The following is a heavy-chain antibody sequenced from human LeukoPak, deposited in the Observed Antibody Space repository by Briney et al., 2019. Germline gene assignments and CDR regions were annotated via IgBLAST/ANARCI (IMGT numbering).Heavy chain of an antibody. CDR3: VRDSPHFIVGATLGDY. CDR1: GYTFTSYG. D-gene: IGHD1-26*01. CDR2: ISAYNGNT. Sequence: ASVKVSCKASGYTFTSYGISWVRQAPGQGLEWMGWISAYNGNTNYAQKLQGRVTMTTDTSTSTAYMELRSLRSDDTAVYYCVRDSPHFIVGATLGDYWGQGTLVTVSS. V-gene: IGHV1-18*01. J-gene: IGHJ4*02.